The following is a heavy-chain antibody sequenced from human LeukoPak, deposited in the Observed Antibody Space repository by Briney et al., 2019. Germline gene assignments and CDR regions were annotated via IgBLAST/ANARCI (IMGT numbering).Heavy chain of an antibody. CDR2: ITGSGGST. CDR1: GFTFSSYA. D-gene: IGHD4-17*01. CDR3: AKSYGDNYYYYYMDV. V-gene: IGHV3-23*01. J-gene: IGHJ6*03. Sequence: GGSLRLSCAASGFTFSSYAMNWVRQAPGKGLQWVSTITGSGGSTYYADSVKGRFTISRDNSKNTLYLQMYSLRAEDTAVFYCAKSYGDNYYYYYMDVWGKGTTVTVSS.